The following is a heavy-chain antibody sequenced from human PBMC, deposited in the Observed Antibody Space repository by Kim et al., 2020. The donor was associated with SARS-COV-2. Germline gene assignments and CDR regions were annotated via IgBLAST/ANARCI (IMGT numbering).Heavy chain of an antibody. CDR3: ARRKGSGSGHEFDY. Sequence: NPSRESRVTISVDTSKNQFSLRLSSVTAADTAVYYCARRKGSGSGHEFDYWGQGTLVTVSS. V-gene: IGHV4-61*07. D-gene: IGHD3-10*01. J-gene: IGHJ4*02.